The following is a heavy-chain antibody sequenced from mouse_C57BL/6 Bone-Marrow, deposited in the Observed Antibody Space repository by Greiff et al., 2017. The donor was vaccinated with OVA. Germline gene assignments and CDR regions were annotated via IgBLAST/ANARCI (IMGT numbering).Heavy chain of an antibody. D-gene: IGHD2-4*01. J-gene: IGHJ2*01. Sequence: QVQLKQPGAELVKPGASVKVSCKASGYTFTSYWMHWVKQRPGQGLEWIGRIHPSDSDTNYNQKFKGKATLTVDKSSSTAYMQLSSLTSEDSAVYYCAIGWDYDEGAGYWGQGTTLTVSS. CDR1: GYTFTSYW. CDR2: IHPSDSDT. CDR3: AIGWDYDEGAGY. V-gene: IGHV1-74*01.